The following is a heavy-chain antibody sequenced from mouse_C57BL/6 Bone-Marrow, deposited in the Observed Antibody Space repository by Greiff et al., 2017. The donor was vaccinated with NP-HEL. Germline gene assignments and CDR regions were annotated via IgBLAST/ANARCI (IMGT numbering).Heavy chain of an antibody. D-gene: IGHD2-10*02. V-gene: IGHV5-17*01. J-gene: IGHJ2*01. CDR3: ARTYGNYEGDYVDY. CDR2: ISSGSSTI. Sequence: VQLKESGGGLVKPGGSLKLSCAASGFTFSDYGMHWVRQAPEKGLEWVAYISSGSSTIYYADTVKGRFTISRDNAKNTLFLQMTSLRSEDTAMYYCARTYGNYEGDYVDYWGQGTTLTVSS. CDR1: GFTFSDYG.